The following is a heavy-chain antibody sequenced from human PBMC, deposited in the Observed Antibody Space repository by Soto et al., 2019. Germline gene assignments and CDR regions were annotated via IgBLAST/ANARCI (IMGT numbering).Heavy chain of an antibody. D-gene: IGHD2-2*01. CDR3: ARESRPTTPGDIVVVPAVWYYFDY. J-gene: IGHJ4*02. CDR1: GFTFGSYS. Sequence: PGGSLRLSCAASGFTFGSYSMNWVRQAPGKGLEWISYFSSSSSTIYYADSVKGRFTISRDNAKNSLYLQMNSLRAEDTAVYYCARESRPTTPGDIVVVPAVWYYFDYWGQGTLVTVSS. CDR2: FSSSSSTI. V-gene: IGHV3-48*01.